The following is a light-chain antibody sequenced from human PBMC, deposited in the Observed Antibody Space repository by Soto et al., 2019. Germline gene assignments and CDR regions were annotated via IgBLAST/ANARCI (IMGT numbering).Light chain of an antibody. V-gene: IGLV1-40*01. Sequence: QSVLTQPPSVSGAPGQRVTISCTGSSFNIGAGYDVHWYQQLPGTAPKFLIYGNSNRPSGVPDRFSGSKSGTSASLAITGLQAEDEADYYCQSYDSSLRVVFGGGTKLTVL. J-gene: IGLJ2*01. CDR1: SFNIGAGYD. CDR3: QSYDSSLRVV. CDR2: GNS.